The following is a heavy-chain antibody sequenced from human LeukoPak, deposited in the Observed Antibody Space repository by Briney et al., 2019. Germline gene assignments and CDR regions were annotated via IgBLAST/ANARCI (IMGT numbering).Heavy chain of an antibody. CDR1: GGSITSTPYY. CDR3: ARHPRRWGGEWLSL. Sequence: SETLSLTCTVSGGSITSTPYYWGWIRQPPGKGLEWIGSIYYSGSFYYSPSLKSRVTISVDTSKNQFSLKLSSVTAADTAVYYCARHPRRWGGEWLSLWGQGTLVTVSS. D-gene: IGHD3-3*01. CDR2: IYYSGSF. V-gene: IGHV4-39*01. J-gene: IGHJ4*02.